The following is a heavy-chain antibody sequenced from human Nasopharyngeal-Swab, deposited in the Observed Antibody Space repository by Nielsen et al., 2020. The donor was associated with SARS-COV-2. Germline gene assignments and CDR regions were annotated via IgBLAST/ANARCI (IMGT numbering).Heavy chain of an antibody. Sequence: LRLSCTVSGGSISSSSYYWSWIRQPAGKGLEWIGRIYTSGSTNYNPSLKSRVTISVDTSKNQFSLKLSSVTAADTAVYYCARSRGYSYGFSNWGQGTLVTVSS. D-gene: IGHD5-18*01. CDR3: ARSRGYSYGFSN. V-gene: IGHV4-61*02. J-gene: IGHJ4*02. CDR2: IYTSGST. CDR1: GGSISSSSYY.